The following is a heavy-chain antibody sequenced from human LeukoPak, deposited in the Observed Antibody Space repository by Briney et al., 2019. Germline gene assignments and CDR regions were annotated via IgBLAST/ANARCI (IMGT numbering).Heavy chain of an antibody. Sequence: PGGSLRLSCVVSGFTFSTYAMNWIRQAPGKGLEWISYITGSRGPIYYADSVKGRFTISRGNANNSLFLHMNSLRAEDTAVYYCARDLSVVTPEGFDSWGQGTLVTVSS. V-gene: IGHV3-48*01. D-gene: IGHD4-23*01. CDR1: GFTFSTYA. J-gene: IGHJ4*02. CDR3: ARDLSVVTPEGFDS. CDR2: ITGSRGPI.